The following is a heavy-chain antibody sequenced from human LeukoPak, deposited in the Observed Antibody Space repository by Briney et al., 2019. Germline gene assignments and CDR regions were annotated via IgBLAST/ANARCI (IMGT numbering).Heavy chain of an antibody. Sequence: PPGGSLRLSCAASGFTFNSYWMTWVRQAPGKGLEWVASINQDGSQKYYVESLKGRFTISRDNAKNSHYLQMNSLRAEDTAVYYCARKGWYSDLWGRGTLVSVSS. V-gene: IGHV3-7*01. CDR3: ARKGWYSDL. J-gene: IGHJ2*01. CDR2: INQDGSQK. CDR1: GFTFNSYW.